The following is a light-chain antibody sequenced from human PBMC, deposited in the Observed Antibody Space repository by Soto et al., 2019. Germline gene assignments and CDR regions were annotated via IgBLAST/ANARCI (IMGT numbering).Light chain of an antibody. CDR3: QQYNSSPLT. J-gene: IGKJ4*01. Sequence: DIQMTQSPSTLYASVGDRVTITCRAGQSIGASLAWFQQKPGKAPNLLIYKASSLESGVPSRFSGSGSGTEFTLTISTLQPDDFATYYCQQYNSSPLTFGGGTKVEIK. V-gene: IGKV1-5*03. CDR2: KAS. CDR1: QSIGAS.